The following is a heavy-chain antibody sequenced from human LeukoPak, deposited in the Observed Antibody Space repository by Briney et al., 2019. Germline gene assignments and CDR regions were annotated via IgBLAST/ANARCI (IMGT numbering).Heavy chain of an antibody. J-gene: IGHJ6*03. D-gene: IGHD1-1*01. CDR2: IYYSGST. CDR1: GGSISSYY. Sequence: SETLSLTCTVSGGSISSYYWSWIRQPPGKGLEWIGYIYYSGSTNYNPSLKSRVTISVDTSKNQFSLKLSSVTAADTAVYYCARAGTTMGYYYMDVWAKGPRSPSP. V-gene: IGHV4-59*01. CDR3: ARAGTTMGYYYMDV.